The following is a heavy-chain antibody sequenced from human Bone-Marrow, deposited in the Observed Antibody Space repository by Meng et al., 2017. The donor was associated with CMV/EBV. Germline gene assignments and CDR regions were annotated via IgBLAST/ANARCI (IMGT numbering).Heavy chain of an antibody. CDR3: ARERNLVGPFDY. D-gene: IGHD2-8*02. CDR2: MNPNSGNT. Sequence: ASVNVSCKASGYTFTSYDINWVRQATGQGLEWMGWMNPNSGNTGYAQKFQGRVTMTRNTSISTAYMELSSLRSEDTAVYYCARERNLVGPFDYWGQGTLVTVSS. J-gene: IGHJ4*02. CDR1: GYTFTSYD. V-gene: IGHV1-8*01.